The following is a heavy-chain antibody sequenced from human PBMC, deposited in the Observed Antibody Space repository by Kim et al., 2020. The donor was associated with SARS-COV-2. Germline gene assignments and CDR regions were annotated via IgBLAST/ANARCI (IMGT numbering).Heavy chain of an antibody. CDR3: ARARVVRDGYNYVGYFDY. J-gene: IGHJ4*02. D-gene: IGHD5-12*01. Sequence: KSRVTITVDTSKNQFSLKLSSVTAADPAVYYCARARVVRDGYNYVGYFDYWGQGTLVTVSS. V-gene: IGHV4-31*02.